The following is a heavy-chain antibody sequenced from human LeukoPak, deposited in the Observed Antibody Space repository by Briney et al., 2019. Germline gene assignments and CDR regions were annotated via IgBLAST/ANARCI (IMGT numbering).Heavy chain of an antibody. V-gene: IGHV4-4*02. CDR3: ARVNINNWHSCDY. CDR2: IYHSGSP. Sequence: SGTLSLTCAVSGGSISSNNWWGWVRQPPGKGLEWIGEIYHSGSPNYNTSLKSRVTISVDKSRNHFSLNLSSVTAADTAVYYCARVNINNWHSCDYWGQGTLVTVSS. D-gene: IGHD1-1*01. CDR1: GGSISSNNW. J-gene: IGHJ4*02.